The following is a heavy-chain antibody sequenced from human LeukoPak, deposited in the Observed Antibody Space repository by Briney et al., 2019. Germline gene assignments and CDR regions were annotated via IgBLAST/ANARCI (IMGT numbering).Heavy chain of an antibody. J-gene: IGHJ5*02. V-gene: IGHV1-69*05. CDR2: VIPIFGTA. CDR3: ARGRTTVTTALAVNWFDP. D-gene: IGHD4-17*01. Sequence: SVKVSCKASGGTFTSYAISWVRQAPGQGREWMGGVIPIFGTANYAQKFQGRVTITTDESTSTAYMELSSLRSEDTAVYYCARGRTTVTTALAVNWFDPWGQGTLVTVSS. CDR1: GGTFTSYA.